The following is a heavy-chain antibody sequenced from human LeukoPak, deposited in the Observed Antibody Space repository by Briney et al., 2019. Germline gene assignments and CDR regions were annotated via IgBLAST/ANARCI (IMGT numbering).Heavy chain of an antibody. CDR3: AKSGSYLEYLQH. Sequence: SQTLSLTCAISGDSVSGNIATWNWIRQSPSRGLEWLGRTYYRSWWHNVYAESVKSRITINPDTSKNQFSLLLNSVTPEDTAVYYCAKSGSYLEYLQHWGQGTPVTVSS. J-gene: IGHJ1*01. CDR2: TYYRSWWHN. D-gene: IGHD1-26*01. CDR1: GDSVSGNIAT. V-gene: IGHV6-1*01.